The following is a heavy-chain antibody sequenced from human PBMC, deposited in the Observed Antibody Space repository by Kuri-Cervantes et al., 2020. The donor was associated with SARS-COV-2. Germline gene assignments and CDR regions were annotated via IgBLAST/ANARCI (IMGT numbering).Heavy chain of an antibody. D-gene: IGHD3-22*01. V-gene: IGHV4-59*01. J-gene: IGHJ4*02. Sequence: SETLSLTCTVSGGSISSYYWSWIRQPPGKGLEWIGYIYYSGSTNYNPSLKSRVTISVDTSKNQFSLKLSSVTAADTAVYYCARVHYDSSGYYEVRYFDYWGQGTLVTVSS. CDR1: GGSISSYY. CDR2: IYYSGST. CDR3: ARVHYDSSGYYEVRYFDY.